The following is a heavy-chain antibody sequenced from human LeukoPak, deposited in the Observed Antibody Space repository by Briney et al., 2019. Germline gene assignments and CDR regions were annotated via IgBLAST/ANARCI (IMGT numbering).Heavy chain of an antibody. J-gene: IGHJ4*02. CDR2: IIPIFGTA. CDR3: ASTTYYYDSSGYIPALDY. D-gene: IGHD3-22*01. V-gene: IGHV1-69*05. CDR1: GGAFSSYA. Sequence: SVKVSCKASGGAFSSYAISWVRQAPGQGLEWMGRIIPIFGTANYAQKFQGRVTITTDESTSTAYMELSSLRSEDTAVYYCASTTYYYDSSGYIPALDYWGQGTLVTVSS.